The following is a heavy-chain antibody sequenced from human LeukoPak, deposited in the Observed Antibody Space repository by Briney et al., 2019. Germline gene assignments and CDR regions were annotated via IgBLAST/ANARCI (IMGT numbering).Heavy chain of an antibody. CDR3: ARTRYYYNSRSYGAPYYFDY. CDR1: GGSISSNSYY. CDR2: IYYSGST. J-gene: IGHJ4*02. D-gene: IGHD3-10*01. Sequence: PSETLSLTCAVSGGSISSNSYYWGWIRQPPGKGLEWIGSIYYSGSTYYSPSLKSRVTISVDTSKNQFSPKLSSVTAADTAVYYCARTRYYYNSRSYGAPYYFDYWGQGTLVTVSS. V-gene: IGHV4-39*01.